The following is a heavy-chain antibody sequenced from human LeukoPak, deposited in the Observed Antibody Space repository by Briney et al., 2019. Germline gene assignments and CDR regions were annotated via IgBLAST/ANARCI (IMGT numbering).Heavy chain of an antibody. Sequence: GGSRRLSCAASGFTFTTYWMTWVRPAPGKGLEWVATIKQEGSEIALVDSMKGRFPISRDNAKNSVYLQMNSLRVEDTAVYYCARIGYSSSSLDYWGQGTLVTVSS. J-gene: IGHJ4*02. CDR1: GFTFTTYW. D-gene: IGHD6-6*01. CDR2: IKQEGSEI. CDR3: ARIGYSSSSLDY. V-gene: IGHV3-7*01.